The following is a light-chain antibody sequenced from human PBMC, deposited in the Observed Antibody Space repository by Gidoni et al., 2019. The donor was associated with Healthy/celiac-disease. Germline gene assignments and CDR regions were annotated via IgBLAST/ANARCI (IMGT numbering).Light chain of an antibody. J-gene: IGKJ2*01. CDR1: HTVLYSSNNKNY. Sequence: DIVMTQSPDSLALSLGERATINCQPSHTVLYSSNNKNYLAWYQQKPGQPPKLLIYWASTRESGVPDRFSGSGSGTDFTLTISSLQAEDVAVYYCKQYYSTPHTFGQGTKLEIK. V-gene: IGKV4-1*01. CDR3: KQYYSTPHT. CDR2: WAS.